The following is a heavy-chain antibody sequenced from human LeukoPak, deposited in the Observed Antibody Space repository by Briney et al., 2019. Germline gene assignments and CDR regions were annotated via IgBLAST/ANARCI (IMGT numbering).Heavy chain of an antibody. V-gene: IGHV1-2*02. Sequence: ASVKVSCKASGYAFTGYYIHWVRQAPGQGLEWMGWINPNSGGTNYAQKFQGRVTMPRDTSITTAYMELSGLRSDDTAIYYCARGKLAAPGRTGYNWFDPWGQGTLVTVSS. J-gene: IGHJ5*02. CDR1: GYAFTGYY. D-gene: IGHD6-13*01. CDR3: ARGKLAAPGRTGYNWFDP. CDR2: INPNSGGT.